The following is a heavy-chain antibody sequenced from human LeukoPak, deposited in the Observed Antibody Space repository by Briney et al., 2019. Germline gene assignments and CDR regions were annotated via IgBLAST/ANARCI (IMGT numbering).Heavy chain of an antibody. D-gene: IGHD6-13*01. CDR3: ARYSSSWDYFDY. V-gene: IGHV4-59*01. Sequence: SETLSLTCTVSGGSISSYYWSWIRQPPGKGLEWIGYIHYSGSTNYNPSLKSRVTISVDTSKNQFSLKLSSVTAADTAVYYCARYSSSWDYFDYWGQGTLVTVSS. J-gene: IGHJ4*02. CDR1: GGSISSYY. CDR2: IHYSGST.